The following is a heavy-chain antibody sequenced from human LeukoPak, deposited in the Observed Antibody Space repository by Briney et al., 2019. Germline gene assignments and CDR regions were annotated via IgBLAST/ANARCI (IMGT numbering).Heavy chain of an antibody. J-gene: IGHJ4*02. Sequence: ASVKVSCKASGFTFTSSAMQWVRQARGQCLEWIGWIVVGSGNTNYAQKFQERVTITRDMSTSTAYMVPSSLRSEDTAVYYCAADLNYYDSSGPTPYYWGQGTLVTVSS. CDR1: GFTFTSSA. CDR3: AADLNYYDSSGPTPYY. CDR2: IVVGSGNT. D-gene: IGHD3-22*01. V-gene: IGHV1-58*02.